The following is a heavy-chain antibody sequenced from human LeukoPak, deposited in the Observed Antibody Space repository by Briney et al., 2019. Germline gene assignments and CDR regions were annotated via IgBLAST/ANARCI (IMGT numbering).Heavy chain of an antibody. V-gene: IGHV1-2*02. CDR2: INPNSGGT. D-gene: IGHD2-2*01. Sequence: GASVKVSCKASGYTFTGYYMHWVRQAPGQGREWMGWINPNSGGTNYAQKFQGRVTMTMDTSISTAYMELSRLRSDDKAVYYCARGRRDCSSTSCYSYYYYYYMDVWGKGTTVTVSS. CDR1: GYTFTGYY. CDR3: ARGRRDCSSTSCYSYYYYYYMDV. J-gene: IGHJ6*03.